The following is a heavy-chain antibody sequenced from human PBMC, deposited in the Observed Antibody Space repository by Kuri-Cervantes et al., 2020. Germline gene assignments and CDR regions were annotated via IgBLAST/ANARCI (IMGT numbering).Heavy chain of an antibody. D-gene: IGHD3-3*01. CDR2: LYSSGDT. CDR3: ARDSGYYTYIMDV. CDR1: GFNVSNSY. Sequence: GESLKISCAASGFNVSNSYMSWVRQAPGKGLEWVSVLYSSGDTRYTDSVNGRFTVSRDTSKNTLYLQMNSLRAGDTAVYYCARDSGYYTYIMDVWGKGTTVTVSS. J-gene: IGHJ6*03. V-gene: IGHV3-53*01.